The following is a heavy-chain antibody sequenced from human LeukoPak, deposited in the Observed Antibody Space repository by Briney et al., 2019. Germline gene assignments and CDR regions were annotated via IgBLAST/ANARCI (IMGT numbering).Heavy chain of an antibody. V-gene: IGHV4-34*01. CDR3: AREYCSSTSCYLWYFDL. CDR2: INHSGST. CDR1: GGSFSGYY. D-gene: IGHD2-2*01. Sequence: SETLSLTCAVYGGSFSGYYWSWIRQPPGKGLEWIGEINHSGSTNCNPSLKSRVTISVDTSKNQFSLKLSSVTAADTAVYYCAREYCSSTSCYLWYFDLWGRGTLVTVSS. J-gene: IGHJ2*01.